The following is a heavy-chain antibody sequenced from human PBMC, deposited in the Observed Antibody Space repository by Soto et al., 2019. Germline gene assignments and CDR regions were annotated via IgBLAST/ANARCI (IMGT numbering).Heavy chain of an antibody. Sequence: QVQLVQSGAEVKKPGASVKVSCKASGYTFTSYGISWVRQAPGQGLEWMGWISAYNGNTNYAQKLQGRVTMTTDTSTSTGYMELRSLRSDDTAVYYCAREVSFITYISSIDFDYWGQGTLVTVSS. D-gene: IGHD6-6*01. CDR3: AREVSFITYISSIDFDY. J-gene: IGHJ4*02. V-gene: IGHV1-18*01. CDR2: ISAYNGNT. CDR1: GYTFTSYG.